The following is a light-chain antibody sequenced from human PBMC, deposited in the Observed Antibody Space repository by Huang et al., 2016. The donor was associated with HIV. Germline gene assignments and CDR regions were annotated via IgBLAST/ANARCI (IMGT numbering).Light chain of an antibody. CDR3: QQYDNLPWT. Sequence: DIQMTQSPSSLSASVGDRVTITCQASQDISTYLNWSQQKPGNAPKVLIYAASNLETGVPSRVSGSGSGTDFTFTISSLQPGDIATYYCQQYDNLPWTFGQGTKVEIK. CDR2: AAS. J-gene: IGKJ1*01. CDR1: QDISTY. V-gene: IGKV1-33*01.